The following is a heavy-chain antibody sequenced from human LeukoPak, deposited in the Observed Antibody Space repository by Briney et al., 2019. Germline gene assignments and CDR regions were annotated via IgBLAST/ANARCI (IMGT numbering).Heavy chain of an antibody. J-gene: IGHJ5*02. CDR2: IYYSGST. Sequence: PSETLSLTCTVSGGSISSSSYYWGWIRQPPGKGLEWIGCIYYSGSTYYNPSLKSRVTISVDTSKNQFSLKLSSVTAADTAVYYCARGGSGWYLNWFDPWGQGTLVTVSS. V-gene: IGHV4-39*07. CDR1: GGSISSSSYY. D-gene: IGHD6-19*01. CDR3: ARGGSGWYLNWFDP.